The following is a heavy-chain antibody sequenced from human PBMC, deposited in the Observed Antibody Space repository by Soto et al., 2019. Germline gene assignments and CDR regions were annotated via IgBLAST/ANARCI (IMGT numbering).Heavy chain of an antibody. J-gene: IGHJ1*01. CDR2: IIPIFGTA. D-gene: IGHD3-22*01. V-gene: IGHV1-69*13. Sequence: ASVNVSCKASGGTYSRYALRWVRQAPGQGLEWVGGIIPIFGTAKYAQRCQGSVTMTADESTSKAYMELSSVRAEDTDVYYCARGYYYDSSGYYYPRGAWGQGTLVTVSS. CDR3: ARGYYYDSSGYYYPRGA. CDR1: GGTYSRYA.